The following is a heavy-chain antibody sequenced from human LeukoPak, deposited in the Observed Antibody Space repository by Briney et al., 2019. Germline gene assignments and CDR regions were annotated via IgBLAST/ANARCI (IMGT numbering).Heavy chain of an antibody. CDR3: ARDPPAVRTNTYA. CDR2: IYSGGDT. D-gene: IGHD4/OR15-4a*01. V-gene: IGHV3-66*01. Sequence: GGSLRPSCSASGFTVSNNYMNWVRPAPGKGLESVSLIYSGGDTHYADSVKCRFTISRDSSKNTLYLQMNSLRAEDTAVYYCARDPPAVRTNTYAWGQGTLVTVSS. CDR1: GFTVSNNY. J-gene: IGHJ5*02.